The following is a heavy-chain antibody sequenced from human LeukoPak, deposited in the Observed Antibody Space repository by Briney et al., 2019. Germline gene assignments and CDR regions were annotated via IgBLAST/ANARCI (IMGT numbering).Heavy chain of an antibody. CDR3: TTHRGYSSSPTFDY. CDR1: GFTFSIAS. V-gene: IGHV3-15*01. CDR2: IKTKTDGGTT. J-gene: IGHJ4*02. D-gene: IGHD6-13*01. Sequence: GGSLRLSCVASGFTFSIASMSWVRQAPGKGLEWVGQIKTKTDGGTTDHAAPVKGRFTISRDDSKNTLYLQMSSLKTEDTAVYYCTTHRGYSSSPTFDYWGQGTLVTVSS.